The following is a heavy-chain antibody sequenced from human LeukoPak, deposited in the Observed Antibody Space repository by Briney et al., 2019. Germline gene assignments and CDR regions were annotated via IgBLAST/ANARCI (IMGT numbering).Heavy chain of an antibody. Sequence: GGSLRLSCAASGFTFDDYGMSWVRQAPGEGLEWVSGINWNGGSTGYADSVKGRFTISRDNAKNSLYLQMNSLRAEDTALYHCARGRELAGWINWFDPWGQGTLVSVSS. V-gene: IGHV3-20*01. D-gene: IGHD1-7*01. CDR1: GFTFDDYG. J-gene: IGHJ5*02. CDR2: INWNGGST. CDR3: ARGRELAGWINWFDP.